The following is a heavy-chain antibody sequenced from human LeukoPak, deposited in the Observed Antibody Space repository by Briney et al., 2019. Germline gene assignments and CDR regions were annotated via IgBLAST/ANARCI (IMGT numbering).Heavy chain of an antibody. Sequence: SETLSLTCTVSGGFINSYYWSWIRQHAGMEPEWSGRVYTSGITNYHPSLKSRITMSVDTSNNQFSLKLTSVTAADTAVYYCARHNGFDRGYYYYMDVWGKGTTVTVSS. D-gene: IGHD3-9*01. CDR2: VYTSGIT. CDR1: GGFINSYY. V-gene: IGHV4-4*07. CDR3: ARHNGFDRGYYYYMDV. J-gene: IGHJ6*03.